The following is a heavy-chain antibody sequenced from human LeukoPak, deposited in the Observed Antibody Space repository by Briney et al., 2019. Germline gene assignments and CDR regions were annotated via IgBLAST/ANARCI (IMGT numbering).Heavy chain of an antibody. V-gene: IGHV4-61*02. J-gene: IGHJ4*02. Sequence: PSETLSLTCTVSGGSISSSSYYWSWIRQPAGKGLEWIGRIYTSGSTNYNPSLKSRVTMSLDTSKNQFSLKLSSVTAADTAVYYCARMVRRLERLNIGRSSDYATGYYFDYWGQGTLVIVSS. D-gene: IGHD5-12*01. CDR1: GGSISSSSYY. CDR2: IYTSGST. CDR3: ARMVRRLERLNIGRSSDYATGYYFDY.